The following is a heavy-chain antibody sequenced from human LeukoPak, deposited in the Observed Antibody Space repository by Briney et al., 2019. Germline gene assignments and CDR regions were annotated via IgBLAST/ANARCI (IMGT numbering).Heavy chain of an antibody. V-gene: IGHV1-69*05. Sequence: SVKVSFKASGGTFSSYAISWVRQAPGQGLEWMGGIIPIFGTANYAQKFQGRVTITTDESTSTAYMELSSLRSEDTAVYYCARDRGPYGGNEDYYYYMDVWGKGTTVTVSS. CDR1: GGTFSSYA. J-gene: IGHJ6*03. CDR3: ARDRGPYGGNEDYYYYMDV. CDR2: IIPIFGTA. D-gene: IGHD4-23*01.